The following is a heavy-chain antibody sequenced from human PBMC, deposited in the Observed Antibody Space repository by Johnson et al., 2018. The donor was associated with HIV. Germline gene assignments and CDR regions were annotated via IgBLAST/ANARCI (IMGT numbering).Heavy chain of an antibody. Sequence: VQLVESGGGLVQPGGSLRLSCAASGFTFSSYDMHWVRQATGKGLEWVSVIYDGGRPYYGDSVKGRFPLSVDTSKNTLHLEINSLRAEDTAMYYCARGTIIMFRGVIGFDIWGQGTMVTVSS. D-gene: IGHD3-10*01. V-gene: IGHV3-66*01. CDR1: GFTFSSYD. CDR3: ARGTIIMFRGVIGFDI. CDR2: IYDGGRP. J-gene: IGHJ3*02.